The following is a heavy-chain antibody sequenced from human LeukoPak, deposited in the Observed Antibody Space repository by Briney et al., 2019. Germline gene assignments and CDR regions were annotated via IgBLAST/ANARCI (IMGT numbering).Heavy chain of an antibody. V-gene: IGHV1-69*05. Sequence: ASVKVSCKASGGTFSSYAISWVRQAPGQGLEWMGGIIPIFGTANYAQKSQGRVTITTDESTSTAYMELSSLRSEDTAVYYCARGDSSSWPDYYYYMDVWGKGTTVTVSS. D-gene: IGHD6-13*01. CDR2: IIPIFGTA. J-gene: IGHJ6*03. CDR3: ARGDSSSWPDYYYYMDV. CDR1: GGTFSSYA.